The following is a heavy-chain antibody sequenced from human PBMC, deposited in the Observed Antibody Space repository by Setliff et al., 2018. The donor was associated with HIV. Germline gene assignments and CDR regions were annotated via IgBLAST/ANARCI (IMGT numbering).Heavy chain of an antibody. Sequence: PGGSLRLSCAASGFTFSSYGMHWVRQAPGKGLEWVAVIWYDGSNKYYADSVKGRFTISRDNSKNTLYLQMNSLRAEDTAVYYCARGGDSSSSDHWGQGTLVTVSS. CDR1: GFTFSSYG. J-gene: IGHJ4*02. D-gene: IGHD6-19*01. V-gene: IGHV3-33*01. CDR3: ARGGDSSSSDH. CDR2: IWYDGSNK.